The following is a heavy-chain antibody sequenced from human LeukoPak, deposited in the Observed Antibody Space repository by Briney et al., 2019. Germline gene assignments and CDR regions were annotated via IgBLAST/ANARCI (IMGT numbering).Heavy chain of an antibody. CDR3: AREAGSWAYCGGDCYSD. D-gene: IGHD2-21*01. J-gene: IGHJ4*02. V-gene: IGHV4-30-4*08. CDR1: GGSISSGDYY. CDR2: IYYSGST. Sequence: SQTLSLTCTVSGGSISSGDYYWSWIRQPPGKGLEWIGYIYYSGSTYYNPSLKSRVTISVDTSKNQFSLKLSSVTAADTAVYYCAREAGSWAYCGGDCYSDWGQGTLVTVSS.